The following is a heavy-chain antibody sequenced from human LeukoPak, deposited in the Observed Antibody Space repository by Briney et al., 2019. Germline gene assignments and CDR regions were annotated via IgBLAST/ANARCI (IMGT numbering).Heavy chain of an antibody. V-gene: IGHV3-30*02. CDR1: GFTFSSYG. CDR3: AKDLWGELLWFGEYPNWFDP. D-gene: IGHD3-10*01. Sequence: GGSLRLSCAASGFTFSSYGMHWVRQAPGKGLEWVAFIRYDGSNKYYADSVKGRFTISRDNSKNTLYLQMNSLRAEDTAVYYCAKDLWGELLWFGEYPNWFDPWGQGTLVTVSS. J-gene: IGHJ5*02. CDR2: IRYDGSNK.